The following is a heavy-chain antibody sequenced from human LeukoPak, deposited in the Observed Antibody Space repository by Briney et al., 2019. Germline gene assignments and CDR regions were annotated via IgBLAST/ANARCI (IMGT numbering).Heavy chain of an antibody. CDR3: VNQGLRLGELSLSL. Sequence: PSETLSLTCTVSGGSISSYYWSWIRQPPGKGLEWIGYIYYSGSTNYNPSLKSRVTISVDTSKNQFSLKLSSVTAADTAVYYCVNQGLRLGELSLSLWGQGTLVTVSS. V-gene: IGHV4-59*08. CDR1: GGSISSYY. D-gene: IGHD3-16*02. J-gene: IGHJ4*02. CDR2: IYYSGST.